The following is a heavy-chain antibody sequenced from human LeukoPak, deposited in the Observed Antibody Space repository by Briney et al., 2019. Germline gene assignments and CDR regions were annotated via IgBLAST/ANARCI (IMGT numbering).Heavy chain of an antibody. CDR2: IKSKVDGGTT. J-gene: IGHJ3*02. CDR1: GFTFSDYY. CDR3: TTDTTFPKAFHI. D-gene: IGHD2/OR15-2a*01. Sequence: KPGGSLRLSCAASGFTFSDYYMSWIRQAPGKGLEWVARIKSKVDGGTTDYAAPVKGRFTISRDDSKTTLYLQMNSLKTEDTALYYCTTDTTFPKAFHIWGQGTMVTVSS. V-gene: IGHV3-15*01.